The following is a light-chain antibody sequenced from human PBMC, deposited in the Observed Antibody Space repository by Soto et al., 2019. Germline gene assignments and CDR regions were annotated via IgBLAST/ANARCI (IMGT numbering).Light chain of an antibody. Sequence: DIVMTQSPDSLAVSLGERATINCKSSQSVLYSSNNKNYLAWYQQKPGQPPKVLIYWASTRESGVPDRVSGSGSGTDFTLTISSLQAEDVAVYYLQQSYSIPLTFGGGTKVEIK. CDR2: WAS. V-gene: IGKV4-1*01. CDR1: QSVLYSSNNKNY. CDR3: QQSYSIPLT. J-gene: IGKJ4*01.